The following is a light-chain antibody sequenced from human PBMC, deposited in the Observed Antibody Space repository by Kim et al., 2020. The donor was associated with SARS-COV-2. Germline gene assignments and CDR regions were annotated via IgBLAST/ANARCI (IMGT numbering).Light chain of an antibody. J-gene: IGKJ5*01. CDR2: TAA. V-gene: IGKV1-39*01. Sequence: DIQMTQSPSSLSASVGDRVTITCRASQSISSYLSWYQQKPGKAPKLLISTAASLHSGVPSRFSGSGYGTDFTLTISSLQPEDFASYYCQQRYSMPVTVGQRDRLENK. CDR1: QSISSY. CDR3: QQRYSMPVT.